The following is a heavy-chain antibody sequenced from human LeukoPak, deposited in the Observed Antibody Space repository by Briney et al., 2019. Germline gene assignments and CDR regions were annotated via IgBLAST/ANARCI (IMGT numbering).Heavy chain of an antibody. V-gene: IGHV3-21*01. D-gene: IGHD3-22*01. J-gene: IGHJ6*04. Sequence: GGSLRLSCAASGFTFSSYSMNWVRQAPGKGLEWVSSISSSSSYIYYADSVKGRFTISRDNAKNSLYLQMNSLRAEDTAVYYCARTLRTGYYYDSSGPMDVWGKGTTVTVSS. CDR2: ISSSSSYI. CDR1: GFTFSSYS. CDR3: ARTLRTGYYYDSSGPMDV.